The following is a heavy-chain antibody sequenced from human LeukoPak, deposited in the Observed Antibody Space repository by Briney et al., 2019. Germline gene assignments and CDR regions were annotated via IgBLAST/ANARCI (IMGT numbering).Heavy chain of an antibody. CDR1: GFTFSSYG. J-gene: IGHJ4*02. Sequence: PGGSLRPSCAASGFTFSSYGMHWVRQAPGKGLEWVAFIRYDGSNKYYADSVKGRFTTSRDNFKNTLYLQMNSLRAEDTAVYYCAKSLATMVRGVADYWGQGTLVTVSS. CDR2: IRYDGSNK. D-gene: IGHD3-10*01. CDR3: AKSLATMVRGVADY. V-gene: IGHV3-30*02.